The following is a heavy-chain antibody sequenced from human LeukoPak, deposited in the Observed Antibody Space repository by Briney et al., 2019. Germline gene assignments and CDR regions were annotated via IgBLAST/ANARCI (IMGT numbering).Heavy chain of an antibody. CDR2: ISCSGGST. CDR3: AKGAEYDFWRGRYFAY. J-gene: IGHJ4*02. D-gene: IGHD3-3*01. V-gene: IGHV3-23*01. Sequence: GGALRLSCAASGFAFSSYAMSWVRQAPGKGLEWVSAISCSGGSTYYADSVKGRFTISRDNSKNTLYLQMNSLRAEDTAVYYCAKGAEYDFWRGRYFAYWGQGTLVTVSS. CDR1: GFAFSSYA.